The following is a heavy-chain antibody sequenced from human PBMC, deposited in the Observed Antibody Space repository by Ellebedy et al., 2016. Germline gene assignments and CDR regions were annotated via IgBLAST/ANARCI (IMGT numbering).Heavy chain of an antibody. CDR2: ISAYNGNT. CDR3: ARDRVAVAGLCDY. CDR1: DYTFTSYG. Sequence: ASVKVSCKASDYTFTSYGISWVRQAPGQGLEWMGWISAYNGNTHYAQKLQGRVTMTTDTSTSTADMELRSLRSDDTAVFYCARDRVAVAGLCDYWGQGTLVTVSS. V-gene: IGHV1-18*04. D-gene: IGHD6-19*01. J-gene: IGHJ4*02.